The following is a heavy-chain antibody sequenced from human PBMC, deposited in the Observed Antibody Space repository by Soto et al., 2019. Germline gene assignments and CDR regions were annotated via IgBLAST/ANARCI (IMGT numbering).Heavy chain of an antibody. CDR1: GDSVSESSVS. J-gene: IGHJ6*03. V-gene: IGHV6-1*01. CDR3: AKDLSRGASSSLKGGNQPEPYYYYYMDV. CDR2: TNYGSKWSY. Sequence: SQTLSLTCAISGDSVSESSVSWNWIRQSPSRGLEWLGRTNYGSKWSYAYAESVRSRITISADTSKNQFSLHLTSMTAEDTAVYYCAKDLSRGASSSLKGGNQPEPYYYYYMDVWGKGTTVTVSS. D-gene: IGHD6-6*01.